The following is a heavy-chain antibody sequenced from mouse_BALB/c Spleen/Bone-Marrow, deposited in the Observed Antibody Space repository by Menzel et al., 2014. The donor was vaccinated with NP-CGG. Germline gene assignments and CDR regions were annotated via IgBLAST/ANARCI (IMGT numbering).Heavy chain of an antibody. CDR1: GFTFSSFG. J-gene: IGHJ4*01. V-gene: IGHV5-17*02. CDR3: ARGVYGYVKYAMDY. CDR2: ISGGSSTI. D-gene: IGHD1-2*01. Sequence: EVQLVESGGGLVQPGGSRKLSCAASGFTFSSFGMHWVRQAPEKGLVWVAYISGGSSTIYYADTVKGRFTISRDNPKNTLFLQMTSLRSEDTAMYYCARGVYGYVKYAMDYWGQGTSVTVSS.